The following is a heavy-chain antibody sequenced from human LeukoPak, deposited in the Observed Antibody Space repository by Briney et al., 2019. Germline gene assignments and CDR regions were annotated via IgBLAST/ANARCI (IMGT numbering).Heavy chain of an antibody. V-gene: IGHV4-4*02. D-gene: IGHD4-17*01. CDR3: ARVPTVTFFDY. CDR1: GGSISSSNW. CDR2: IYHSGST. Sequence: PSETLSLTCAVSGGSISSSNWWSWVRQPPGKGLEWIGEIYHSGSTNYKPSLKSRVIISVDKSKNQFSLKVSSVTAADTAVYYCARVPTVTFFDYWGQGTLVTVSS. J-gene: IGHJ4*02.